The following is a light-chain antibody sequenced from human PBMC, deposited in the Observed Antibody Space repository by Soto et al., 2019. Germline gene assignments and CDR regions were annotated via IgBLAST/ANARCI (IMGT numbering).Light chain of an antibody. CDR2: AAS. CDR1: EDISTW. Sequence: DIQMTQSPSSVSASVGDRVTITCRSSEDISTWLAWYQQKPGKAPKLLIYAASSLQSGVPSRFSGSGSGTDFTLTISSLQPEDFATYYCQHADSFPLITFCQGTRLDIK. CDR3: QHADSFPLIT. J-gene: IGKJ5*01. V-gene: IGKV1-12*01.